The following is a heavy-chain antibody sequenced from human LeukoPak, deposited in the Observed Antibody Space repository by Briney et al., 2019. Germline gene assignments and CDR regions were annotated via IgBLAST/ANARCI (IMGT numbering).Heavy chain of an antibody. CDR3: ARGGSPIFYYYIDV. CDR1: GYTFTDYF. D-gene: IGHD2-2*01. V-gene: IGHV1-2*02. CDR2: INPNSGGT. Sequence: SVKVSCKASGYTFTDYFMHWVRQAPGQGLEWMGWINPNSGGTNYGQKFQGRVTMTRDTSISTGYMELSRLRSDDTAVYYCARGGSPIFYYYIDVWGMGTTVTISS. J-gene: IGHJ6*03.